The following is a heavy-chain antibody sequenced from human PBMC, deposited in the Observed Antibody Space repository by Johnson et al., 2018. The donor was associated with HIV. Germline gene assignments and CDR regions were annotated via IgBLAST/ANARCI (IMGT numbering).Heavy chain of an antibody. J-gene: IGHJ3*02. CDR2: IRYDGSNK. V-gene: IGHV3-30*02. D-gene: IGHD3-9*01. Sequence: QEQLVESGGGVVQPGGSLRLSCAASGFTFSSYGMHWVRQAPGKGLEWVAFIRYDGSNKYYADSVKGRYTISRDNSKNSLYLQMNSLRAEDTAVYYCARDPGPDYDILTGPLYGAFDIWGQGTMVTVSS. CDR3: ARDPGPDYDILTGPLYGAFDI. CDR1: GFTFSSYG.